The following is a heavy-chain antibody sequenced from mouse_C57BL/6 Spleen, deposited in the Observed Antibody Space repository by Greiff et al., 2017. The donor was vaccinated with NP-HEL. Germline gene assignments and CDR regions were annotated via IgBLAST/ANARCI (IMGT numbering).Heavy chain of an antibody. J-gene: IGHJ2*01. CDR1: GFTFSDYG. D-gene: IGHD1-1*01. V-gene: IGHV5-17*01. CDR3: AVGYYGSSFDY. CDR2: ISSGSSTI. Sequence: EVKVEESGGGLVKPGGSLKLSCAASGFTFSDYGMHWVRQAPEKGLEWVAYISSGSSTIYYADTVKGRFTISRDNAKNTLFLQMTSLRSEDTAMYYCAVGYYGSSFDYWGQGTTLTVSS.